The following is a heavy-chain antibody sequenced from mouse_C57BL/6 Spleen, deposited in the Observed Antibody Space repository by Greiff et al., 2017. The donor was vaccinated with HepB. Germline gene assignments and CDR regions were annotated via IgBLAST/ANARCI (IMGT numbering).Heavy chain of an antibody. V-gene: IGHV1-52*01. D-gene: IGHD2-5*01. CDR3: AREGYYSNYFDY. CDR2: IDPSDSET. Sequence: VKQSCKASGYTFTSYWMHWVKQRPIQGLEWIGNIDPSDSETHYNQKFKDKATLTVDKSSSTAYMQLSSLTSEDSAVYYCAREGYYSNYFDYWGQGTTLTVSS. J-gene: IGHJ2*01. CDR1: GYTFTSYW.